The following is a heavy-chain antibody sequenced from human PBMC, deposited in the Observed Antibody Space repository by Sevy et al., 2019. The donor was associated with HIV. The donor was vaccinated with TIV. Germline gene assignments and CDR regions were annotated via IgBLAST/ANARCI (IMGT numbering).Heavy chain of an antibody. D-gene: IGHD6-19*01. CDR1: GYTFTSYA. CDR3: ARVYSSGWYVLHAFDI. V-gene: IGHV1-3*01. CDR2: IKAGNGKT. Sequence: ASVKVSCKASGYTFTSYAMHWVRQAPGQRREWMGWIKAGNGKTKYSQKFQGRVTITRDTSASTAYMEMSSLRSEDTAVYYCARVYSSGWYVLHAFDIWGQGTMVTVSS. J-gene: IGHJ3*02.